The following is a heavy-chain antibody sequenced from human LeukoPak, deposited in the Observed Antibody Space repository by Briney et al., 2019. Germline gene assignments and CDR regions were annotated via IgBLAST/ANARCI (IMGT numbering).Heavy chain of an antibody. D-gene: IGHD5-18*01. Sequence: GDSLKISCEASGYTFTNYGIGWVRQLPGKGLEWVGIISSGDSQTLYTPSFQGQVTISADKHTNTAYLQWSSLKASDTAMYYCARRYTGYETGYYYYMDVWGQGTTLTVSS. V-gene: IGHV5-51*01. CDR1: GYTFTNYG. J-gene: IGHJ6*03. CDR3: ARRYTGYETGYYYYMDV. CDR2: ISSGDSQT.